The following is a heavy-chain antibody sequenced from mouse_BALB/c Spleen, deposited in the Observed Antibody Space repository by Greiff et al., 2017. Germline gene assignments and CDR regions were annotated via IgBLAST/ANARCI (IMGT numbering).Heavy chain of an antibody. CDR1: GFTFSSYG. D-gene: IGHD2-1*01. J-gene: IGHJ3*01. V-gene: IGHV5-6*01. CDR2: ISSGGSYT. Sequence: EVQLVESGGGLVKPGGSLKLSCAASGFTFSSYGMSWVRQTPDKRLEWVATISSGGSYTYYPDSVKGRFTISRDNAKNTLYLQMSSLKSEDTGMYYCARHGDGTAWFAYWGQGTLVTVSA. CDR3: ARHGDGTAWFAY.